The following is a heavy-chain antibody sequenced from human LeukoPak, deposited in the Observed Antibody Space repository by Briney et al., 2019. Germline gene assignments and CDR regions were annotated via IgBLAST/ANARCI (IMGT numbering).Heavy chain of an antibody. J-gene: IGHJ4*02. CDR3: ARDEYYYDSSGYYQDY. CDR1: GYTFTGYY. D-gene: IGHD3-22*01. V-gene: IGHV1-2*06. Sequence: ASVKVSCKASGYTFTGYYMHWVRQAPGQGLEWMGRINPNSGGKNYAQKFQGRVTMTRDTSISTAYMELSRLRSDDTAVYYCARDEYYYDSSGYYQDYWGQGTLVTVSS. CDR2: INPNSGGK.